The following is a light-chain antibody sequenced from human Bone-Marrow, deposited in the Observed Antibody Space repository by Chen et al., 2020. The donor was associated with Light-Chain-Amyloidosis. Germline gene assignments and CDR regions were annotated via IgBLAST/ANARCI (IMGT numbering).Light chain of an antibody. CDR1: SSDVGGDNH. J-gene: IGLJ1*01. V-gene: IGLV2-14*01. CDR3: SSYTITNTLV. Sequence: QSALTQPAFVSGSPGQSITISCTGTSSDVGGDNHVSWYQQHPDKAPKLMIYEVTNRPSWVPDRFSGSKSDNTASLTISGLQTEDEADYCCSSYTITNTLVFGSGTRVTVL. CDR2: EVT.